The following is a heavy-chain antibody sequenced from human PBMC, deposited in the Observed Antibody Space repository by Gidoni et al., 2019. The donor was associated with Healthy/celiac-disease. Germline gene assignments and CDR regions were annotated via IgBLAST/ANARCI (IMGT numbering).Heavy chain of an antibody. CDR2: IWYDGSNK. J-gene: IGHJ4*02. D-gene: IGHD3-10*01. CDR3: ARDREYYYGSGSLDY. V-gene: IGHV3-33*01. CDR1: GFTFRSYG. Sequence: QVQLVESGGGVVQPGRSLRLSCAASGFTFRSYGMHWVRQAPGKGLEWVAVIWYDGSNKYYADSVKGRFTISRDNSKNTLYLQMNSLRAEDTAVYYCARDREYYYGSGSLDYWGQGTLVTVSS.